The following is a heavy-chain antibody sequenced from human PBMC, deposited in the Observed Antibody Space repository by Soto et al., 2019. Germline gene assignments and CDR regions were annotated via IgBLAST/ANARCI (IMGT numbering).Heavy chain of an antibody. Sequence: PSETLSLTCAVSGGSISTTHWWTWVRQPPGKGLEWIGEIYHRGSTNYNPYLKSQVKKSMENSKNQYNQKLSYITAADTAVYYCARKSYYDPYHFDPWGQG. D-gene: IGHD3-22*01. CDR3: ARKSYYDPYHFDP. CDR2: IYHRGST. CDR1: GGSISTTHW. J-gene: IGHJ5*02. V-gene: IGHV4-4*02.